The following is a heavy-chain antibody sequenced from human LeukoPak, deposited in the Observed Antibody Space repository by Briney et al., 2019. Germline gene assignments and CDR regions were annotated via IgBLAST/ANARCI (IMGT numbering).Heavy chain of an antibody. V-gene: IGHV3-23*01. CDR2: ISGSGATR. Sequence: PGGSLRLSCVASGFTFSNYAMSWVRQAPGKGLEWVSGISGSGATRYYADSVKGRFTISRDNPKNTLYLQMNSLRAEDTAVYYCARDLAVRPDVDDAFDIWGQGTMVTVSS. D-gene: IGHD6-6*01. CDR1: GFTFSNYA. J-gene: IGHJ3*02. CDR3: ARDLAVRPDVDDAFDI.